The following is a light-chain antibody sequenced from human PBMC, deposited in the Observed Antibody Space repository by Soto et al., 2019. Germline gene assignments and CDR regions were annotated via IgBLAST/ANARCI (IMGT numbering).Light chain of an antibody. Sequence: DIQMTQSPSSLSASVEDRVIITCRASQSISNHLNWYQQKPGKAPKLLIYAASSLQSGVPSRFSGSGSGTDFTLTISSLQPEDFATYYCQQSYSTLWTFGQGTKVEIK. CDR2: AAS. CDR3: QQSYSTLWT. V-gene: IGKV1-39*01. J-gene: IGKJ1*01. CDR1: QSISNH.